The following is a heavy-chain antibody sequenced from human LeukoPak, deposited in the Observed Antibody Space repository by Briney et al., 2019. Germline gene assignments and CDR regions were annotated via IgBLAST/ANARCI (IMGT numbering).Heavy chain of an antibody. CDR1: GFTFSSYA. CDR3: ARATERIVATIAY. CDR2: ISDSGGTT. V-gene: IGHV3-23*01. Sequence: GGSLRLSCAASGFTFSSYAMSWVRHAPGEGLEWVSAISDSGGTTYYADSVKGRFTISRDNSKNTLYLQMNSLRAEDTAVYYCARATERIVATIAYWGQGTLVTVSS. J-gene: IGHJ4*02. D-gene: IGHD5-12*01.